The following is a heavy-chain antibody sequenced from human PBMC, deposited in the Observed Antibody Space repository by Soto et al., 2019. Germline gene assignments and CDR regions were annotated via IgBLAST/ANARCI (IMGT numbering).Heavy chain of an antibody. CDR3: ARVITGTTFYYYYGMDV. D-gene: IGHD1-7*01. V-gene: IGHV1-18*01. Sequence: QVQLVQSGAEVKKPGASVKVSCKASGYTFTSYGISWVRQAPGKGLEWMGWISAYNGNTNYAQKLQGRVTMTTDTSTSTAYMELRSLRSDDTAVYYCARVITGTTFYYYYGMDVWGQGTTVTVSS. CDR2: ISAYNGNT. J-gene: IGHJ6*02. CDR1: GYTFTSYG.